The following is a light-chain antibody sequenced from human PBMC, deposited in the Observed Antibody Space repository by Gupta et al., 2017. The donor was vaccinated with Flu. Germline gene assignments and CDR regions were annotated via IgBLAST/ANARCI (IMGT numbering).Light chain of an antibody. CDR2: KAS. V-gene: IGKV1-5*03. CDR3: QQYNSYSPT. Sequence: DLQMTQSPSTLPASVGDRVTITCRASQSISSWLAWYQQKPGKAPKRLIYKASSLESGVPSRFSGSGSGTEVTLTISSLQPDDFATYYCQQYNSYSPTFGQGTKLEIK. J-gene: IGKJ2*01. CDR1: QSISSW.